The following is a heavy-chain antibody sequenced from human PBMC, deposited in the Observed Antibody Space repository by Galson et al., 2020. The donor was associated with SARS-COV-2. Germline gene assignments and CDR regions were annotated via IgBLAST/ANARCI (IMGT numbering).Heavy chain of an antibody. CDR3: AKDKSRWGYSSSTFDY. D-gene: IGHD6-13*01. CDR1: GFSFRNYW. CDR2: IKGDGSEI. Sequence: GGSLRLSCLTSGFSFRNYWMTWVRQAPGKGLEWVANIKGDGSEIYYVDSVKGRFTISRDNARDSLDLQMHSLRAEDTALYYCAKDKSRWGYSSSTFDYWGQGTLVTVSS. J-gene: IGHJ4*02. V-gene: IGHV3-7*03.